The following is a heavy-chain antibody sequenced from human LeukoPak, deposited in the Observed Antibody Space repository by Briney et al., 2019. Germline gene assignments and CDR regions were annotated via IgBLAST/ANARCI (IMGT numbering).Heavy chain of an antibody. CDR3: ARAQAARADYYYYYMDV. J-gene: IGHJ6*03. V-gene: IGHV3-48*04. CDR1: GFSFSSYS. Sequence: GGSLRLSCTVSGFSFSSYSMNWVRQAPGKGLEWVSYISSSANTIYYADSVKGRFTISRDNAKNSLYLQMNSLRVEDTAVYYCARAQAARADYYYYYMDVWGKGTTVTVSS. D-gene: IGHD6-6*01. CDR2: ISSSANTI.